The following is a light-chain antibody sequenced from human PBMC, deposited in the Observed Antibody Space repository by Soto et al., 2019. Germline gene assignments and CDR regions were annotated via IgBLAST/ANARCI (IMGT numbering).Light chain of an antibody. CDR3: QSYDSTLRGLVA. CDR1: SSNIGATSD. Sequence: QSVLTQPPSVSGAPGQRVTISCTGSSSNIGATSDAHWYQQLPGAAPKLLIYGNNNRPSGVPARFSGSKSGTSASLAITGLQVEDEADYYCQSYDSTLRGLVAFGGGTKLTVL. CDR2: GNN. J-gene: IGLJ2*01. V-gene: IGLV1-40*01.